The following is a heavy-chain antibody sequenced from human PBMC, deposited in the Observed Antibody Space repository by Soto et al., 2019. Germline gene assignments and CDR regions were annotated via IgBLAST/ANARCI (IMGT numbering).Heavy chain of an antibody. CDR1: GFTFSSYS. Sequence: EVQLVESGGGLVKPGGSLRLSCAAPGFTFSSYSMNWVRQAPGKGLEWVSSISSTSTYIYYADSLKGRFTVSRDNAKNSLYLQMNSLRAEYTAVYYCARDHGGTGFLVYWGKGTLVTVSS. CDR2: ISSTSTYI. J-gene: IGHJ4*02. CDR3: ARDHGGTGFLVY. V-gene: IGHV3-21*02. D-gene: IGHD3-16*01.